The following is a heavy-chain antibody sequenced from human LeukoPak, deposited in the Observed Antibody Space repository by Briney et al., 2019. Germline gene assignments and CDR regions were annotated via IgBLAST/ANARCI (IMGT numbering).Heavy chain of an antibody. D-gene: IGHD2-2*01. J-gene: IGHJ5*02. Sequence: GASVKVSCKASGYTFTGYYMHWVRQAPGQGLEWMGWINPNSGGTNYAQKFQGRVTMTRDTSISTAYMELSRLRSDDTAVYYCAREGCSSTRCYGNWFDPWGQGTLVTVSS. CDR3: AREGCSSTRCYGNWFDP. V-gene: IGHV1-2*02. CDR2: INPNSGGT. CDR1: GYTFTGYY.